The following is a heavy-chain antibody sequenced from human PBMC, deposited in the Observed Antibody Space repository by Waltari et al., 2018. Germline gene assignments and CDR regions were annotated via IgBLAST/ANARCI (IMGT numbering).Heavy chain of an antibody. D-gene: IGHD6-19*01. J-gene: IGHJ5*02. Sequence: QVQLQQWGAGLLKPSETLSLTCAVYGGSFSGYYWGWIRQPPGKGLEWIGEINHSGSTNYNPSLKSRVTISVDTSKNQFSLKLSSVTAADTAVYYCARLPLAVENWFDPWGQGTLVTVSS. CDR2: INHSGST. CDR1: GGSFSGYY. CDR3: ARLPLAVENWFDP. V-gene: IGHV4-34*01.